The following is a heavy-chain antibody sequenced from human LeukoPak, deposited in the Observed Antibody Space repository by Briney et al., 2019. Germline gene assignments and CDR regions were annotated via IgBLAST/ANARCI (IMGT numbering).Heavy chain of an antibody. CDR2: IYYSGST. Sequence: PSETLSLTCTVSGGSISSYYWSWIRQPPGKGLEWIGYIYYSGSTNYNPSLKSRVTISVDTSKNQFSLKLSSVTAADTAVYYCARAPGIAVARNNYWYFDLWGRGTLVTVSS. V-gene: IGHV4-59*01. D-gene: IGHD6-19*01. CDR3: ARAPGIAVARNNYWYFDL. CDR1: GGSISSYY. J-gene: IGHJ2*01.